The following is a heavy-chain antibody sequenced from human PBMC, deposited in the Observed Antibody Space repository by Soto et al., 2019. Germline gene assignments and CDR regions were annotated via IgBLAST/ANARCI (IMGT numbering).Heavy chain of an antibody. V-gene: IGHV1-24*01. J-gene: IGHJ4*02. CDR1: GYTLSELS. Sequence: QVQLVQSGAEVEKPGASVKVSCKVSGYTLSELSMHWVRQAPGKGLEWMGGFDPVDAEIIYAQRFQGRVSMTEDSSTDTAYMELRSLRSEDTAVYYCATEAYSGHEKIDYWGQGTLVTVSS. CDR3: ATEAYSGHEKIDY. CDR2: FDPVDAEI. D-gene: IGHD5-12*01.